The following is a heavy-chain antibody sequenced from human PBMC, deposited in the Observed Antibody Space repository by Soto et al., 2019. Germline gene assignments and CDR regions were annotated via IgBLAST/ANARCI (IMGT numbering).Heavy chain of an antibody. CDR3: ANDYGDYGRGY. Sequence: QVQLVESGGGVVQPGRSLRLSCAASGFTFSSYGMHWVRQAPGKGLEWVAVISYDGSNKYYADSVKGRFTISRDNSKNTLYLQMNSLRAEDTAVYYCANDYGDYGRGYWGQGTLVTVSS. J-gene: IGHJ4*02. CDR1: GFTFSSYG. D-gene: IGHD4-17*01. V-gene: IGHV3-30*18. CDR2: ISYDGSNK.